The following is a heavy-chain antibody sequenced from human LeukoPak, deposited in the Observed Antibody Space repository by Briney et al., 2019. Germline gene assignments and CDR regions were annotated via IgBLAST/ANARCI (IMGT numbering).Heavy chain of an antibody. D-gene: IGHD6-13*01. J-gene: IGHJ4*02. CDR1: VYTFTSYE. CDR2: MNPNSGNT. CDR3: ARDSSSWELRL. V-gene: IGHV1-8*01. Sequence: ASVNVSCKASVYTFTSYEINWVRQATGQGLAGVGWMNPNSGNTGYPQKFQGRVTMTRNTSISTAYMELSSLRSEDTAVYYCARDSSSWELRLWGQGTLVTVSS.